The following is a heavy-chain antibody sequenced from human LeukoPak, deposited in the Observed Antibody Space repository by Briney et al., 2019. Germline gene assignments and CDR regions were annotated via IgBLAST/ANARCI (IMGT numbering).Heavy chain of an antibody. D-gene: IGHD2/OR15-2a*01. CDR2: ISYDGSNK. Sequence: PGGSLRLSCAASGFTFSSYGMHWVRQAPGKGLEWVAVISYDGSNKYYADSVKGRFTISRDNSKNTLYLQMNSLRAEDTAVYYCAKDGGRIRYYYYYMDVWGKGTTVTVSS. V-gene: IGHV3-30*18. J-gene: IGHJ6*03. CDR1: GFTFSSYG. CDR3: AKDGGRIRYYYYYMDV.